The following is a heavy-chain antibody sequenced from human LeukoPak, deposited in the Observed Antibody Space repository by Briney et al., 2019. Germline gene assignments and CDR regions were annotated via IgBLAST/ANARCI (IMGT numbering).Heavy chain of an antibody. D-gene: IGHD5-18*01. Sequence: GGSLRLSCAASGFTFSSYSMNWVRQAPGKGLEWVSSISSSSSYIYYADSVKGRFTISGDNAKNSLYLQMNSLRAEDTAVYYCARGARYSYGDFDYWGQGTLVTVSS. CDR2: ISSSSSYI. CDR3: ARGARYSYGDFDY. CDR1: GFTFSSYS. V-gene: IGHV3-21*01. J-gene: IGHJ4*02.